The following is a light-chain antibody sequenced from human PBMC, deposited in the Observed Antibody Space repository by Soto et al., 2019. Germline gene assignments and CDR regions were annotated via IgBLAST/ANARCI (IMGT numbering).Light chain of an antibody. CDR1: SSNIGARFD. V-gene: IGLV1-40*01. CDR2: SNN. CDR3: QSYDSSLSAYV. Sequence: QSVLTQPPSVSGAPGQRVTISCTGSSSNIGARFDVHWYQQLPGSAPKLLIYSNNNRPSVVPDRFSVSRSATSASLAITGLQAADEAYYYCQSYDSSLSAYVFGTATKLTVL. J-gene: IGLJ1*01.